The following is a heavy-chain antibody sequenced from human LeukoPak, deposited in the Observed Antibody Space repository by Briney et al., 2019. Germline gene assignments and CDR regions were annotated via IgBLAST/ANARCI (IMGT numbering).Heavy chain of an antibody. CDR2: INSDGSST. CDR1: GFTFSNYW. CDR3: ARDFWGSADY. D-gene: IGHD7-27*01. V-gene: IGHV3-74*01. J-gene: IGHJ4*02. Sequence: GGSLRLSCAASGFTFSNYWMNWVRQAPGKGLVWVSRINSDGSSTTYADLVKGRFTISRDNAKNTLYLRMNSLRADDTALYYCARDFWGSADYWGQGTLVTVSS.